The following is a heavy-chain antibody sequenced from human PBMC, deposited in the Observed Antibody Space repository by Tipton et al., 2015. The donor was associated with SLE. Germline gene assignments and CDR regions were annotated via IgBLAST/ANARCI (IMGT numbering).Heavy chain of an antibody. J-gene: IGHJ4*02. CDR1: GGSFSGYY. CDR2: INHSGST. D-gene: IGHD3-22*01. Sequence: TLSLTCAAYGGSFSGYYWSWIRQPPGKGLEWIGEINHSGSTNYNPSLKSRVTVSVDTSKNQFSLKLSSVTAADTAVYYCARLRQWLGSDYWGQGTLVTVSS. CDR3: ARLRQWLGSDY. V-gene: IGHV4-34*01.